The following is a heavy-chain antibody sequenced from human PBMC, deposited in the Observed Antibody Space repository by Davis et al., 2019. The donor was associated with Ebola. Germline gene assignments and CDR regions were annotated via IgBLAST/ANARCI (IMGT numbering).Heavy chain of an antibody. CDR1: GFTFSGYS. V-gene: IGHV3-64*04. CDR3: ARDPTIVVEPPAIYYYYYMDV. Sequence: PGGSLRLSCLASGFTFSGYSMHWVRQAPGKGLEYVSTISYKNGDDTYYADSVKGRFTISRDNSKNTLYLHMNSLRAEDTAVYYCARDPTIVVEPPAIYYYYYMDVWGKGTTITVSS. J-gene: IGHJ6*03. D-gene: IGHD2-2*01. CDR2: ISYKNGDDT.